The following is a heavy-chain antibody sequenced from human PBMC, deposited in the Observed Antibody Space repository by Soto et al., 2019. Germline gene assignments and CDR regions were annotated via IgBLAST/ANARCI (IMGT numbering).Heavy chain of an antibody. D-gene: IGHD1-26*01. Sequence: SETLSLTCTVSGGSISSNYWTWIRQPPGKGLEWIGYVYNSGSTNYNPSLKSRVTISEDTSKSQFSLKVNSMTAADTAVYFCARIVVGATVDLWGQGSLVTVSS. J-gene: IGHJ5*02. CDR3: ARIVVGATVDL. CDR2: VYNSGST. CDR1: GGSISSNY. V-gene: IGHV4-59*01.